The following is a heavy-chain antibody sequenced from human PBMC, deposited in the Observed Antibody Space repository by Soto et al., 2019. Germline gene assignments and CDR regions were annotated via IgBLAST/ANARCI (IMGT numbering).Heavy chain of an antibody. CDR3: AKDQSSWAADYYFDN. V-gene: IGHV3-30*18. CDR1: GFTFSRYG. D-gene: IGHD6-13*01. CDR2: ISYDGRDK. J-gene: IGHJ4*02. Sequence: GGSLRLSCAASGFTFSRYGMHWVRQAPGKGLEWVAVISYDGRDKHHADSVKGRFTISRDNSKNTLYLQMNSLREEDTAVYYCAKDQSSWAADYYFDNWGQGTLVTVSS.